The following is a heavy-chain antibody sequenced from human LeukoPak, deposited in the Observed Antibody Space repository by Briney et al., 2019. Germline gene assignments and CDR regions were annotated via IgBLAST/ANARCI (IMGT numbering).Heavy chain of an antibody. CDR2: MNPNSGNT. D-gene: IGHD3-16*02. CDR1: GYTFTSYD. CDR3: AMGLERVHYDYVWGSNRPPTFDY. Sequence: GASVKASCKASGYTFTSYDINWVRQATGQGLVWMGWMNPNSGNTGYAQKFQGRVTMTRSTSISTAYMELSSLRSEDTAVYYGAMGLERVHYDYVWGSNRPPTFDYWGKGTLVPVSS. V-gene: IGHV1-8*01. J-gene: IGHJ4*02.